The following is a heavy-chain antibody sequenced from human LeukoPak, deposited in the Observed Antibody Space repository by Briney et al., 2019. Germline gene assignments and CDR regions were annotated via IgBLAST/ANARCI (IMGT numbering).Heavy chain of an antibody. CDR3: AKICLPRTSYDAFDI. D-gene: IGHD5/OR15-5a*01. CDR1: GFTFSSYA. Sequence: GGSLRLSCAASGFTFSSYAMSWVRQAPGKGLEWVSAISGSGGSTYYADSVKGRFTISRDNSKNTLYLQMNSLRAEDTAVYYSAKICLPRTSYDAFDIWGQATMVTVSS. J-gene: IGHJ3*02. V-gene: IGHV3-23*01. CDR2: ISGSGGST.